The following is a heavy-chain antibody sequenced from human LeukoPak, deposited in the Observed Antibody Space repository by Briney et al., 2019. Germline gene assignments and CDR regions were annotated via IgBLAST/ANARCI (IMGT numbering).Heavy chain of an antibody. J-gene: IGHJ4*02. Sequence: SVKVSCKASGGTFSSYAISWVRQAPGQGLEWMGGIIPIFGTANYAQKFQGRVTITADESTSTAYMELSSLRSEDTAVYYCAKLVRTTEDAFDIWGQGTLVTVSS. CDR3: AKLVRTTEDAFDI. CDR1: GGTFSSYA. CDR2: IIPIFGTA. D-gene: IGHD4-17*01. V-gene: IGHV1-69*13.